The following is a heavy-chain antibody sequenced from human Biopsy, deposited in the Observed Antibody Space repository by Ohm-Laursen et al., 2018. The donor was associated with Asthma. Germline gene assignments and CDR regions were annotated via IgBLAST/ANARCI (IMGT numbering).Heavy chain of an antibody. CDR3: ARGVSSNWSHYYFDY. CDR2: IYSGGTS. Sequence: SLRLSCSASGFTVSTNGMSWVRQPPGKGLEWVSVIYSGGTSHTADSVRGRFTISRDYSKNTLYLQMHSLRAEDTAVYYCARGVSSNWSHYYFDYWGQGTLVTVSS. D-gene: IGHD2-2*01. J-gene: IGHJ4*02. V-gene: IGHV3-53*01. CDR1: GFTVSTNG.